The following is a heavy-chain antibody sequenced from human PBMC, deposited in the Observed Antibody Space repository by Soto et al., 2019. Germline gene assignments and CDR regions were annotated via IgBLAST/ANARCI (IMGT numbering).Heavy chain of an antibody. D-gene: IGHD2-2*03. CDR2: IYYSGST. V-gene: IGHV4-39*07. CDR1: GGSISGSSYY. Sequence: PSETLSLTCTVSGGSISGSSYYWGWIRQPPGKGLEWIGNIYYSGSTYYNPSLKSRVTISVDRSKNHFSLKLISVTTADTAVYFCAREGNLGRWIQPLDSWGQGTLVTVSS. J-gene: IGHJ4*02. CDR3: AREGNLGRWIQPLDS.